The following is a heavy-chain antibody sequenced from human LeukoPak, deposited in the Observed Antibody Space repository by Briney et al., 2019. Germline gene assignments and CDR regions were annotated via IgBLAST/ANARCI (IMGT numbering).Heavy chain of an antibody. CDR2: INHSGST. Sequence: KTSETLSLTCAVYGGSFSGYYWSWIRQPPGKGLEWIGEINHSGSTNYNPSLKSRVTISVDTSKNQFSLKLSSVTAADTAVYYCAREPLEREGGKNFDYWGQGTLVTVSS. CDR1: GGSFSGYY. J-gene: IGHJ4*02. V-gene: IGHV4-34*01. D-gene: IGHD1-1*01. CDR3: AREPLEREGGKNFDY.